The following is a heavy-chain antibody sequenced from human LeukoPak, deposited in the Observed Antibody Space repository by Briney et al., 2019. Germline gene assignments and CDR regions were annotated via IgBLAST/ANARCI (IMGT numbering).Heavy chain of an antibody. CDR3: ARGYGSGSYLIDY. V-gene: IGHV3-21*01. J-gene: IGHJ4*02. Sequence: GGSLRLSCAASGFTFSSYAMSWVRQAPGKGLEWVSSISSSSSYIYYADSVKGRFTISRDNAKNSLYLQMNSLRAEDTAVYYCARGYGSGSYLIDYWGQGTLVTVSS. CDR2: ISSSSSYI. CDR1: GFTFSSYA. D-gene: IGHD3-10*01.